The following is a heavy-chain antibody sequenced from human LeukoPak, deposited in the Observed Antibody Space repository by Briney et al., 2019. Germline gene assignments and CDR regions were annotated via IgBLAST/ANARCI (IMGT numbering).Heavy chain of an antibody. Sequence: GGSLRLSCAASEFSVGSNYMTWVRQAPGKGLEWVSLIYSGGSTYYADSVKGRFTISRDNAKNSLYLQMNSLRAEDMALYYCAKDISSLWETGYFDYWGQGTLVTASS. CDR1: EFSVGSNY. D-gene: IGHD1-26*01. CDR2: IYSGGST. CDR3: AKDISSLWETGYFDY. V-gene: IGHV3-53*05. J-gene: IGHJ4*02.